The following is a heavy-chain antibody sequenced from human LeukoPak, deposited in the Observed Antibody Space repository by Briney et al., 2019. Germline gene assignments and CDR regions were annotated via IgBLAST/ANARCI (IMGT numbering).Heavy chain of an antibody. J-gene: IGHJ4*02. CDR1: GFTFSSYS. Sequence: GGSLRLSCAASGFTFSSYSMNWVRQAPGKGLEWVSSISSSSSYINYADSVKGRFTISRDNAKNSLYLQMNSLRAEDTAVYYCAREAGPYTGFDYWGQGTLVTVSS. V-gene: IGHV3-21*01. CDR3: AREAGPYTGFDY. CDR2: ISSSSSYI. D-gene: IGHD3-16*01.